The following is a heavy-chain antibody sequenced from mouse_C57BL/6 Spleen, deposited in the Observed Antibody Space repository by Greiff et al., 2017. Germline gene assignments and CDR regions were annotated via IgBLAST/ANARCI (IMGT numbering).Heavy chain of an antibody. CDR3: TGFTTVVARDWYFDV. V-gene: IGHV6-3*01. CDR2: IRLKSDNYAT. J-gene: IGHJ1*03. D-gene: IGHD1-1*01. CDR1: GFTFSNYW. Sequence: DVKLVESGGGLVQPGGSMKLSCVASGFTFSNYWMNWVRQSPEKGLEWVAQIRLKSDNYATHYAESVKGRFTISRDDSKSSVYLQMNNLRAEDTGIYSYTGFTTVVARDWYFDVWGTGTTVTVSS.